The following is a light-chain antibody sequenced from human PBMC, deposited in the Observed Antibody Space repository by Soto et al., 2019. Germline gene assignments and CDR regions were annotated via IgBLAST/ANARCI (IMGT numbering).Light chain of an antibody. CDR1: SSDVGGYKY. CDR3: SSYAGINNLGV. J-gene: IGLJ1*01. Sequence: QSDLTQPPSASGSPGQSVTISCTGTSSDVGGYKYVSWYQQHPGKAPKLMIFEVNNRPSGVPDRFSGSKSGNTASLTVAGLQAEDEADYYFSSYAGINNLGVFGTGTKLTVL. CDR2: EVN. V-gene: IGLV2-8*01.